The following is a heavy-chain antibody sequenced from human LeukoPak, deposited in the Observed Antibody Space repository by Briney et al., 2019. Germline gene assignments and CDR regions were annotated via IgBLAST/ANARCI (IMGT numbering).Heavy chain of an antibody. V-gene: IGHV1-18*01. CDR1: GYTFTTSY. CDR2: VSAYNGKT. J-gene: IGHJ4*02. CDR3: ARGGTYYPCIDY. D-gene: IGHD1-26*01. Sequence: ASVTVSSKASGYTFTTSYINWVRQAPGQGLAWMGWVSAYNGKTSYAQKFQGRVTMTTDSSTNTAYMDLTSLRSDDTAVYYCARGGTYYPCIDYWGQGTQVTVSS.